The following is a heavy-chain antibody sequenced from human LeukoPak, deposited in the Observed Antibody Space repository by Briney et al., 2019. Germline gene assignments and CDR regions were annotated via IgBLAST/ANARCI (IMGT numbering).Heavy chain of an antibody. CDR1: GGSFSGYY. CDR3: ASQPRDSSSWYGRDDAFDI. J-gene: IGHJ3*02. D-gene: IGHD6-13*01. Sequence: SETLSLICAVYGGSFSGYYWSWIRQPPGKGLEWIGEINHSGSTNYNPSLKSRVTISVDTSKNQFSLKLSSVTAADTAVYYCASQPRDSSSWYGRDDAFDIWGQGTMVTVSS. CDR2: INHSGST. V-gene: IGHV4-34*01.